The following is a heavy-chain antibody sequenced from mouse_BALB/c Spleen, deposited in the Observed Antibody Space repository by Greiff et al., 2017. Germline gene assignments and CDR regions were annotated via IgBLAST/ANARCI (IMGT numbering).Heavy chain of an antibody. V-gene: IGHV5-12-1*01. CDR3: ARHGGLYYFDY. CDR1: GFAFSSYD. J-gene: IGHJ2*01. CDR2: ISSGGGST. Sequence: EVQVVESGGGLVKPGGSLKLSCAASGFAFSSYDMSWVRQTPEKRLEWVAYISSGGGSTYYPDTVKGRFTISRDNAKNTLYLQMSSLKSEDTAMYYCARHGGLYYFDYWGQGTTLTVSS.